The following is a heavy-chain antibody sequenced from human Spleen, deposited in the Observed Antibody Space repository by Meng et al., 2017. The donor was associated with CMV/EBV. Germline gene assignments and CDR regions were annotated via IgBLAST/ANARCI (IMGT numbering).Heavy chain of an antibody. CDR3: ARAGGYCSTTSCGLFDY. V-gene: IGHV1-18*01. D-gene: IGHD2-2*01. CDR1: GYTFSRYG. Sequence: ASVKVSCKASGYTFSRYGISWVRQAPGQGLEWMGWISAYTGNTKYAQKLQGRVTMTTDTSTGTAYMEVRSLKSDDTALYYCARAGGYCSTTSCGLFDYWGQGTLVTVSS. CDR2: ISAYTGNT. J-gene: IGHJ4*02.